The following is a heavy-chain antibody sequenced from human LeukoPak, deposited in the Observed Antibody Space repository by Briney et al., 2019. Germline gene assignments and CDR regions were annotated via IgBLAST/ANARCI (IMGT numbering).Heavy chain of an antibody. D-gene: IGHD2-15*01. CDR1: GFSLSTSAVG. J-gene: IGHJ3*02. CDR2: IYWDDDK. Sequence: SGPTLVKPTQTLTLTCTFSGFSLSTSAVGVGWIRQPLVKALEWLALIYWDDDKRYSPSLKSRLTITKDTSKNQVVLTMTNMDPVDTATYYCAHRLGSGHRDAFDIWGQGTMVTVSS. V-gene: IGHV2-5*02. CDR3: AHRLGSGHRDAFDI.